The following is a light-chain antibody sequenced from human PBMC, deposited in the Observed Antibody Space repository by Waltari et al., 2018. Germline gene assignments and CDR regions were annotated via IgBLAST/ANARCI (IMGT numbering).Light chain of an antibody. CDR3: QKYNSALSIT. J-gene: IGKJ5*01. CDR1: QVISTA. Sequence: DIQITQSPSSLSASVGDRVTIPCLASQVISTALAWYQQKPGKVPKLLIYAASTLQSGVPSRFSGSGSGTDFTLTISSLQPEDVATYYCQKYNSALSITFGQGTRLEIK. CDR2: AAS. V-gene: IGKV1-27*01.